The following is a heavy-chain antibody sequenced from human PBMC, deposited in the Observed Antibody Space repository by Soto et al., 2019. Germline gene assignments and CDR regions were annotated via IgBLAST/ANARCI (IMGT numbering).Heavy chain of an antibody. CDR2: INAGNGNT. CDR1: GYTFTGYY. CDR3: ARVAPGLLWFGELFRSFLDY. Sequence: ASVKVSCKASGYTFTGYYMHWVRQAPGQRLEWMGWINAGNGNTKYSQKFQGRVTITRDTSASTAYMELSSLRSEDTDVYYCARVAPGLLWFGELFRSFLDYWGQGTLVTVSS. V-gene: IGHV1-3*01. D-gene: IGHD3-10*01. J-gene: IGHJ4*02.